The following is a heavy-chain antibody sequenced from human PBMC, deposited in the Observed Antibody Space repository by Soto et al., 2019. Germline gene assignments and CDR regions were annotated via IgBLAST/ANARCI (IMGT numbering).Heavy chain of an antibody. CDR1: GYTFTTYY. CDR2: INPNGGGT. V-gene: IGHV1-46*01. CDR3: ARESGDTSGYMLDY. J-gene: IGHJ4*02. D-gene: IGHD3-22*01. Sequence: QVQLVQSGAEVKKPGASVKVSCKASGYTFTTYYVHWVRQAPGQGLEWMGIINPNGGGTSYAQKFQGRVTMTRDMSTSTVYMEMSSLRSEDTAVYYCARESGDTSGYMLDYWGQGALVTVSS.